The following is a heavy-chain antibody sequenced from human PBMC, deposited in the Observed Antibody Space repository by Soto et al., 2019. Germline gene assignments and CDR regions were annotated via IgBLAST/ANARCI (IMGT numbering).Heavy chain of an antibody. D-gene: IGHD1-26*01. CDR3: ARREIQGPIDY. CDR1: GYSISSSNW. Sequence: QVQLQESGPGLVKPSDTLSLTCAVSGYSISSSNWWGWIRQPPGKGLEWIGYIYYSGTTYYNPSLKSRVPMSVDTSKNPFSLKLTSVTAVDTAVYCCARREIQGPIDYWGQGTLVTGSS. CDR2: IYYSGTT. V-gene: IGHV4-28*01. J-gene: IGHJ4*02.